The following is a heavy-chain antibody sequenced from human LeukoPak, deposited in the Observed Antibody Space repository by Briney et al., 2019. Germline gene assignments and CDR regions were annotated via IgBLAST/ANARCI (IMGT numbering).Heavy chain of an antibody. CDR3: AKGGKWDVTPLDN. V-gene: IGHV3-23*01. CDR2: ISGGGGST. D-gene: IGHD1-26*01. CDR1: GFTFTSYS. Sequence: PGGSLRLSCAASGFTFTSYSMNWVRQAPGKGLEWVSTISGGGGSTYYADSVKGRFTISRDNSKNTLYLQVNSLRAEDTAVYYCAKGGKWDVTPLDNWGQGTLVTVSS. J-gene: IGHJ4*02.